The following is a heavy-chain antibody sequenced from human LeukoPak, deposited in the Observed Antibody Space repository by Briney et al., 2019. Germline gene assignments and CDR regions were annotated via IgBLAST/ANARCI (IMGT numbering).Heavy chain of an antibody. D-gene: IGHD3-16*01. V-gene: IGHV4-38-2*02. CDR3: ARDLSKDYVWGSYNYMDV. Sequence: PSETLSLTCTVSGYSISSGYYWGWIRQPPGKGLEWIGSIYHSGSTYYNPSLKSRVTISVDTSKNQFSLKLSSVTAADTAVYYCARDLSKDYVWGSYNYMDVWGKGTTVTVSS. CDR2: IYHSGST. CDR1: GYSISSGYY. J-gene: IGHJ6*03.